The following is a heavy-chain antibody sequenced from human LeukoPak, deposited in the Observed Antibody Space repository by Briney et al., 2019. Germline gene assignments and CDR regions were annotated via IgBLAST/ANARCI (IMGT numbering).Heavy chain of an antibody. D-gene: IGHD1-26*01. CDR2: ISSSSSYI. CDR3: AKGVGATMFDWFDP. CDR1: GFTFSSYS. V-gene: IGHV3-21*01. Sequence: GGSLRLSCAASGFTFSSYSMNWVRQAPGKGLEWVSSISSSSSYIYYADSVKGRFTISRDNAKNSLYLQMNSLRAEDTAVYYCAKGVGATMFDWFDPWGQGTLVTVSS. J-gene: IGHJ5*02.